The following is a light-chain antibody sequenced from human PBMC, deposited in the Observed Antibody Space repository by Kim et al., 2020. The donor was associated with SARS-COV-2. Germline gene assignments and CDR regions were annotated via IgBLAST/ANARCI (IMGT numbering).Light chain of an antibody. J-gene: IGKJ4*01. Sequence: DIQLTQSPSSLSTSVGDRVTITCRASQGISSYLAWYQQKPGKVPKLLIYAASILQGGVPSRFSGGGSGTDFTLTISSLQPEDFATYYCQQHNSVPLTFGGGTKVDIK. CDR2: AAS. CDR3: QQHNSVPLT. CDR1: QGISSY. V-gene: IGKV1-9*01.